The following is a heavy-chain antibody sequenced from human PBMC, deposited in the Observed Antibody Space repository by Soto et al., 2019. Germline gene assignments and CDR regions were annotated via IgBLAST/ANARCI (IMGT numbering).Heavy chain of an antibody. CDR1: GFTFSSSG. CDR2: ISYDGGNK. J-gene: IGHJ4*02. Sequence: QVQLVESGGGVVQPGRSLRLSCAASGFTFSSSGIHWVRQAPGKGLEWVAVISYDGGNKYYVDSVKGRFTISRDNSKNTLYLQMNSLRAEGTAVYYCATDFSGWYGSSEYGFWGQGTLVTVSS. D-gene: IGHD6-19*01. V-gene: IGHV3-30*03. CDR3: ATDFSGWYGSSEYGF.